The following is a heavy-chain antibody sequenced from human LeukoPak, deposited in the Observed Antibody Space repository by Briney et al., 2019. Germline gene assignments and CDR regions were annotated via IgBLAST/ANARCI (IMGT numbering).Heavy chain of an antibody. J-gene: IGHJ3*02. CDR3: ARDLTTFGGVIVPYAFDI. V-gene: IGHV4-34*01. D-gene: IGHD3-16*02. Sequence: SETLSLTCAVYGGSFSGYYWSWIRQSPGKGLEWIGEINHSGSTNYNPSLKSRVTISVDTSKNQFSLKLRSVTAADTAVYYCARDLTTFGGVIVPYAFDIWGQGTMVTVSS. CDR2: INHSGST. CDR1: GGSFSGYY.